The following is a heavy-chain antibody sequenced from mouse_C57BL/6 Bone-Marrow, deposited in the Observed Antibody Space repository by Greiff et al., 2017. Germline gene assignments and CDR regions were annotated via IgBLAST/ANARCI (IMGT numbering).Heavy chain of an antibody. J-gene: IGHJ1*03. V-gene: IGHV1-81*01. D-gene: IGHD1-1*01. CDR3: AREDGSSYGYFDV. CDR2: IYPRSGNT. CDR1: GYTFTSYG. Sequence: QVQLQQSGAELARPGASVKLSCKASGYTFTSYGISWVKQRTGQGLEWIGEIYPRSGNTYYNEKFKGKATLTADKSSSTAYMELRSLTSEDSAVYFCAREDGSSYGYFDVWGTGTTGTVSS.